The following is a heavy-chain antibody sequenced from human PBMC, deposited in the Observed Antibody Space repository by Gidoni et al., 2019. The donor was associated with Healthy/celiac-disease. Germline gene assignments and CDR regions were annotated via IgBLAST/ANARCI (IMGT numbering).Heavy chain of an antibody. D-gene: IGHD5-18*01. CDR2: ISSSSSYI. Sequence: EVQLVESGGGLVKPGGSLRLSCAASGFTFSSYSMNWVRQAPGKGLAWVSSISSSSSYIYYADSVKGRFTISRDNAKNSLYLQMNSLRAEDTAVYYCARGRGYSYGYVNLGGNWFDPWGQGTLVTVSS. J-gene: IGHJ5*02. V-gene: IGHV3-21*01. CDR3: ARGRGYSYGYVNLGGNWFDP. CDR1: GFTFSSYS.